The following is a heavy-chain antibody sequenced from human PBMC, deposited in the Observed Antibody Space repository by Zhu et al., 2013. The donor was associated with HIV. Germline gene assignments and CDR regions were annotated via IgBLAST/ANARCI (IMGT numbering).Heavy chain of an antibody. Sequence: EVQLVESGGGLVNPGESLTLSCAASGFTFSSYWMHWVRQAPGKGLVWVSRINSDGSSTSYADSVKGRFTISRDNAKNTLYLQMNSLRAEDTAVYYCAKGARGPPDYYYYGMDVWGQGTTVTVSS. CDR2: INSDGSST. J-gene: IGHJ6*02. V-gene: IGHV3-74*02. CDR3: AKGARGPPDYYYYGMDV. D-gene: IGHD1-26*01. CDR1: GFTFSSYW.